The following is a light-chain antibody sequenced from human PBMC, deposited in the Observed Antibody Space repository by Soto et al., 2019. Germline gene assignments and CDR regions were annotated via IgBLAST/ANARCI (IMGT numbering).Light chain of an antibody. J-gene: IGLJ3*02. CDR2: LNSDGRH. Sequence: QSVLTQSPSASASLGASVKLTCTLSSGHSSYAIAWHQQPQEKGPRYLMKLNSDGRHSKGDGIPERFSGSSSGAERYLTISSLQSEDEPDYYCQTWGTGPWVFGGGTKLTVL. V-gene: IGLV4-69*01. CDR3: QTWGTGPWV. CDR1: SGHSSYA.